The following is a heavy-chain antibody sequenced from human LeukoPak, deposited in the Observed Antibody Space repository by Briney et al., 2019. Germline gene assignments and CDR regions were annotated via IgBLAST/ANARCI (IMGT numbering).Heavy chain of an antibody. Sequence: GGSLRLSCSGSGFTFSNYVMSWVRQAPGKGLEWVSCVSGSGGRGATYYTNSVKGRFTISRDNAKNTMYLQMNSLSGEDTAIYYCAKDIAASGLPRIFDFWGQGTLVTVSS. CDR2: VSGSGGRGAT. CDR3: AKDIAASGLPRIFDF. D-gene: IGHD6-13*01. J-gene: IGHJ4*02. V-gene: IGHV3-23*01. CDR1: GFTFSNYV.